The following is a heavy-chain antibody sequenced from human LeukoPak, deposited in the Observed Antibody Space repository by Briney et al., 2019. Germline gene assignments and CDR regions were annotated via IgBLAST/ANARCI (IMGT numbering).Heavy chain of an antibody. CDR2: ISSSSSYT. J-gene: IGHJ3*02. D-gene: IGHD1-26*01. V-gene: IGHV3-11*06. CDR1: GFTFSDYY. CDR3: AQGGIVGGQSAFDI. Sequence: PGGSLRLSCAASGFTFSDYYMSWIRQAPGKGLEWVSYISSSSSYTNYADSVKGRFTISRDNAKNSLYLQVNSLRAEDTAVYYCAQGGIVGGQSAFDIWGQGTMVTVSS.